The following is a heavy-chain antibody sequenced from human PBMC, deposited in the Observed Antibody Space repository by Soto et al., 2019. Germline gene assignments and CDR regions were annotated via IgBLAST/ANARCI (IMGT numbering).Heavy chain of an antibody. J-gene: IGHJ6*02. CDR1: GFTFSSYC. V-gene: IGHV3-48*02. D-gene: IGHD3-9*01. CDR3: ARDHYYDILTGYRDYGMDV. Sequence: EVQLVESGGGLVQPGGSLRLSCAASGFTFSSYCMNWVRQAPGTGMEWVSYISYSGSTIYYADSVRGRFTISRDNAKNSLYLQMNSLTDDDTAVYYCARDHYYDILTGYRDYGMDVWGQGNTVTVSS. CDR2: ISYSGSTI.